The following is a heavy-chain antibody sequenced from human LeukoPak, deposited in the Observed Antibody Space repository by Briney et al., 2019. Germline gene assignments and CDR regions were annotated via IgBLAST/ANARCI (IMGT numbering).Heavy chain of an antibody. CDR2: IYYSGST. D-gene: IGHD2-15*01. Sequence: SETLSLTCTVSGGSISSSSYYWGWIRQPPGKGLEWIGSIYYSGSTYYNPSLKSRVTISVDTSKNQFSLKLSSVTAADTAVYYCARDPGLGYCSGGSCYDAYWGQGTLVTVSS. J-gene: IGHJ4*02. CDR3: ARDPGLGYCSGGSCYDAY. CDR1: GGSISSSSYY. V-gene: IGHV4-39*07.